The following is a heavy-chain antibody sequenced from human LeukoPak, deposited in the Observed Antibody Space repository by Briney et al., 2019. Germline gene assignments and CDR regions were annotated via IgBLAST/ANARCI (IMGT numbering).Heavy chain of an antibody. CDR1: GFTFTNYA. CDR3: AKSTLYDFWSGYSYYFDD. D-gene: IGHD3-3*01. J-gene: IGHJ4*02. CDR2: ISGGGSST. V-gene: IGHV3-23*01. Sequence: GGSLRLSCSASGFTFTNYAMSWVRQAAGRGLEWASVISGGGSSTYYGDSVRGRFTISRDNSKNTVYLQMNSLRVEDTAVYYCAKSTLYDFWSGYSYYFDDWGQGTLVTVSS.